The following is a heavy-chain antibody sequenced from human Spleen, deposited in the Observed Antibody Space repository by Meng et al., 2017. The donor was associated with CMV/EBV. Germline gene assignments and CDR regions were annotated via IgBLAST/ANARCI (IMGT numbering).Heavy chain of an antibody. CDR1: GYTFAASY. D-gene: IGHD7-27*01. CDR3: ARDNNWGTDY. Sequence: VSCEAYGYTFAASYFRWVRQAPGQGLEWMGWIHTHRGDTNYAQQFQGRVTLTRDTSINTGYMELTRLTSDDTAVYYCARDNNWGTDYWGQGTLVPSPQ. J-gene: IGHJ4*02. CDR2: IHTHRGDT. V-gene: IGHV1-2*02.